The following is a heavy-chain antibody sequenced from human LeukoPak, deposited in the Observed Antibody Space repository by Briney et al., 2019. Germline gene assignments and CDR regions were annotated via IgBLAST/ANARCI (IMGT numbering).Heavy chain of an antibody. Sequence: GGSLRLSCAASGFTFSSYSMNWVRQAPGKGLEWVSSISSSSSYIYYADSVKGRFTISRDNAKNSLYLQMNSLRAEDTAVYYCARDRWGYDFWSGYYYYMDVWGKGTTVTVSS. CDR1: GFTFSSYS. V-gene: IGHV3-21*01. CDR2: ISSSSSYI. D-gene: IGHD3-3*01. J-gene: IGHJ6*03. CDR3: ARDRWGYDFWSGYYYYMDV.